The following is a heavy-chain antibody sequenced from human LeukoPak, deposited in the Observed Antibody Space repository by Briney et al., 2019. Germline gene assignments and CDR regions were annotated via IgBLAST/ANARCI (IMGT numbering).Heavy chain of an antibody. J-gene: IGHJ5*02. CDR2: FDPEDGET. D-gene: IGHD6-19*01. Sequence: ASVKVSCKVSGYTLTELSTHWVRQAPGKGLEWMGGFDPEDGETIYAQKFQGRVTMTEDTSTDTAYMELSSLRSEDTAVYYCATDLRSGWMEGAWGQGTLVTVSS. V-gene: IGHV1-24*01. CDR1: GYTLTELS. CDR3: ATDLRSGWMEGA.